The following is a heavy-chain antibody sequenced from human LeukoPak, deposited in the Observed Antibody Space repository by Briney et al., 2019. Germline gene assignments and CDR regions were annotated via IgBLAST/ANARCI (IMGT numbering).Heavy chain of an antibody. CDR3: ARKDDSSGYYVDQ. Sequence: SETLSLTCTVSGGSISSHYWSWIRQPPGKGLEWIGYIYYSGSSNYNPSLKSRVTISVDTSKNQFSLELSSVTAADTAVYYCARKDDSSGYYVDQWGQGTLVTVSS. D-gene: IGHD3-22*01. J-gene: IGHJ4*02. V-gene: IGHV4-59*11. CDR1: GGSISSHY. CDR2: IYYSGSS.